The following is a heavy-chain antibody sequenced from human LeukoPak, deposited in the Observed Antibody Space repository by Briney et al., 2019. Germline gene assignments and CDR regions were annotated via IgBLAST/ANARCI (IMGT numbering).Heavy chain of an antibody. V-gene: IGHV1-18*01. CDR3: ARDRGIVVVVADY. Sequence: GASVKVSCKASGYTFTGYGITWVRQAPGQGLEWMGWISAYNDDTNYAQKLQGRVTMTTDTSTSTAYMELRSLRSDDTAVYYCARDRGIVVVVADYWGQGSLVTVSS. J-gene: IGHJ4*02. D-gene: IGHD2-15*01. CDR2: ISAYNDDT. CDR1: GYTFTGYG.